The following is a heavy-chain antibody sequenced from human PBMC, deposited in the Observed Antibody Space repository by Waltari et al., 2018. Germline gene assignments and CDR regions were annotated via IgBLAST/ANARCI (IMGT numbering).Heavy chain of an antibody. CDR2: IKHSGST. CDR3: ARRAGRYDYVWGSPNWFDP. Sequence: QVQLQQWGAGLLKPSETLSLTCAVYGGSFSGYYWSCIRQPPGKGLEWIGEIKHSGSTNYNPSLKSRVTISVDTSKNQFSLKLSSVTAADTAVYYCARRAGRYDYVWGSPNWFDPWGQGTLVTVSS. CDR1: GGSFSGYY. D-gene: IGHD3-16*01. V-gene: IGHV4-34*01. J-gene: IGHJ5*02.